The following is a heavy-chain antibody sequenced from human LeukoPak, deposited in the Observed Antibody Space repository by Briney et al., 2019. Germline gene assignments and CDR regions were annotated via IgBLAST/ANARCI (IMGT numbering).Heavy chain of an antibody. CDR1: GYTFTGYY. CDR2: INPNRGGT. Sequence: ASVKLSCKASGYTFTGYYMHWVRQAPGQGLEWMGWINPNRGGTNYAQKSEGRVTMTRETSINTAYMKLSRLRSDDTAVYYCARASRVLIVYAKHNWFDRGGQGTLVTVS. J-gene: IGHJ5*02. V-gene: IGHV1-2*02. D-gene: IGHD2-8*01. CDR3: ARASRVLIVYAKHNWFDR.